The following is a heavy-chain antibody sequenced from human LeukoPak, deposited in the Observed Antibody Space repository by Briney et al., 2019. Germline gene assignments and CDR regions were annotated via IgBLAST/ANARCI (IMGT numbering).Heavy chain of an antibody. CDR3: ARSMVRGVIIHFDY. CDR2: INHSGST. V-gene: IGHV4-34*01. D-gene: IGHD3-10*01. CDR1: GGSFSGYY. J-gene: IGHJ4*02. Sequence: SETLSLTCAVYGGSFSGYYWSWIRQPPGKGLEWIGEINHSGSTNYNPSLKSRVTISVDTSKNQSSLKLSSVTAADTAVYYCARSMVRGVIIHFDYWGQGTLVTVSS.